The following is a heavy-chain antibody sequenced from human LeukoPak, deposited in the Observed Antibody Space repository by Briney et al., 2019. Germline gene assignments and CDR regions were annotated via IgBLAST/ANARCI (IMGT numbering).Heavy chain of an antibody. CDR2: IHYSGRT. CDR3: ARHRELDQPGLES. CDR1: GGSISNHY. D-gene: IGHD1/OR15-1a*01. J-gene: IGHJ1*01. Sequence: PSETLSLTCTVSGGSISNHYWSWIRQSPGKGLEWIGYIHYSGRTNYNPSLKSRVTTSVDTSKNQFSLRLSSVTAADTAVYYCARHRELDQPGLESWGQGIPATVSS. V-gene: IGHV4-59*08.